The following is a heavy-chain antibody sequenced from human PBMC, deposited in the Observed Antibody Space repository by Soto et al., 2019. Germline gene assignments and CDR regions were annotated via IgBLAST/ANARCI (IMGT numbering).Heavy chain of an antibody. CDR1: GGTFSSYT. J-gene: IGHJ3*02. V-gene: IGHV1-69*02. CDR2: IIPILGIA. CDR3: ARAAYSSGDAFDI. D-gene: IGHD6-19*01. Sequence: QVQLVQSGAEVKKPGSSVKVSCKASGGTFSSYTISWVRQAPGQGLEWMGRIIPILGIANYAQKFQGRVTITADKSTSTAYMALSSLRSEDTAVYYCARAAYSSGDAFDIWGQGTMVTVSS.